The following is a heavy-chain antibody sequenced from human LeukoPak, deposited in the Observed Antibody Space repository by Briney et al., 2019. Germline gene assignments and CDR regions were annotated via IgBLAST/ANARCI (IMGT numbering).Heavy chain of an antibody. CDR1: GYTFTGYY. V-gene: IGHV1-2*02. CDR2: INPYSGGT. CDR3: ARDGFGIAALIAFDP. J-gene: IGHJ5*02. D-gene: IGHD6-13*01. Sequence: GASVKVSCKASGYTFTGYYMHWVRQAPGQGLEWMGWINPYSGGTNYAQKFQGRVTLARDTSISTAYMELSRLRSDDTAVYYCARDGFGIAALIAFDPWGQGTLVTVSS.